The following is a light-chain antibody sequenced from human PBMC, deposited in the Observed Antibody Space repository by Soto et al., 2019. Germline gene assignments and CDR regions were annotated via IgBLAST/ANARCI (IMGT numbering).Light chain of an antibody. Sequence: AIEMTQSPSSLSVSVGDRVTITCRASQGIRHDLGWYQQKPGKAPELLIYAASILQSGVPSRFSGSGSGTDFTLTITSLQPEDFAIYYCLQDHDDSWTFGQGTKVDIK. V-gene: IGKV1-6*01. CDR1: QGIRHD. J-gene: IGKJ1*01. CDR2: AAS. CDR3: LQDHDDSWT.